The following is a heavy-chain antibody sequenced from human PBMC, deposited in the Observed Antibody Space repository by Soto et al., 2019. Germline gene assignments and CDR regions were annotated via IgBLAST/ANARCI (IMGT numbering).Heavy chain of an antibody. CDR3: ARAPDTAMVKYYYYGMDV. J-gene: IGHJ6*02. Sequence: ASVKVSCKASGYTFTSYAMHWVRQAPGQRLEWMGWISAYNGNTNYAQKLQGRVTMTTDTSTSTAYMELRSLRSDDTAVYYCARAPDTAMVKYYYYGMDVWGQGTTVTVSS. CDR2: ISAYNGNT. CDR1: GYTFTSYA. D-gene: IGHD5-18*01. V-gene: IGHV1-18*01.